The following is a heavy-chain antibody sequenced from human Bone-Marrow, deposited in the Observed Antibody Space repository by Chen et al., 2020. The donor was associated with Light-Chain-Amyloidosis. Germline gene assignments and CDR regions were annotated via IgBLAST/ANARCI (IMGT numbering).Heavy chain of an antibody. CDR3: AKDIRMVLRYSSSSGAFDY. CDR2: ISWNSGSI. D-gene: IGHD6-6*01. CDR1: GFTFDDYA. V-gene: IGHV3-9*01. J-gene: IGHJ4*02. Sequence: EVQLVESGGGLVQPGRSLRLSCAASGFTFDDYAMHWVRQAPGKGLEWVSGISWNSGSIGYADSVKGRFTISRDNAKNSLYLQMNSLRAEDTALYYCAKDIRMVLRYSSSSGAFDYWGQGTLVTVSS.